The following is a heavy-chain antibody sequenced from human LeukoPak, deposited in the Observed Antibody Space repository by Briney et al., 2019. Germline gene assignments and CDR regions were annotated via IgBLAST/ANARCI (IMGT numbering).Heavy chain of an antibody. J-gene: IGHJ3*02. CDR2: ISAYNGNT. CDR1: GYTFTSYG. Sequence: ASVKVSCTASGYTFTSYGISWVRQAPGQGLEWMGWISAYNGNTNYAQKLQGRVTMTTDTSTSTAYMELRSLRSDDTAVYYCARQKRITIFGVVIIAAFDIWGQGTMVTVSS. CDR3: ARQKRITIFGVVIIAAFDI. D-gene: IGHD3-3*01. V-gene: IGHV1-18*01.